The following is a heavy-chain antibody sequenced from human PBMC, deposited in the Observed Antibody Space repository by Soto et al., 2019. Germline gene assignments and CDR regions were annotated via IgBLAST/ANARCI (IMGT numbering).Heavy chain of an antibody. V-gene: IGHV4-59*01. CDR2: IYYSGST. Sequence: PSETLSLTCTVSGGSISSYYWSWIRQPPGKGLEWIGYIYYSGSTNYNPSLKSRVTISVDTSKNQFSLKLSSVTAADTAVYYCAREGIAGADAFDIWGPGTLVTVSS. CDR1: GGSISSYY. D-gene: IGHD6-19*01. CDR3: AREGIAGADAFDI. J-gene: IGHJ3*02.